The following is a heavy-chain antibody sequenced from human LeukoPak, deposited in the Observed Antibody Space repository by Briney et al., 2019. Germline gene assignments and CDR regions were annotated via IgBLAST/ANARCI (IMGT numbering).Heavy chain of an antibody. Sequence: ASVKVSCKASRYTFTGYYMHWVRQAPGQGLEWMGWINPNSGGTNYAQKFQGRVTMTRDTSISTAYMELSRLRSDDTAVYYCAREKKRIDSSGYPHDYWGQGTLVTVSS. CDR3: AREKKRIDSSGYPHDY. D-gene: IGHD3-22*01. J-gene: IGHJ4*02. V-gene: IGHV1-2*02. CDR1: RYTFTGYY. CDR2: INPNSGGT.